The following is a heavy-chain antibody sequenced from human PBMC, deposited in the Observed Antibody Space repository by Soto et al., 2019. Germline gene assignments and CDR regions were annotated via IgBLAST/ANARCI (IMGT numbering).Heavy chain of an antibody. D-gene: IGHD5-12*01. V-gene: IGHV1-69*08. Sequence: QVQLVQSGAEVQKPGSSVKVSCKASGGTFSSYTISWVRQAPGQGLEWMGRIIPILGIANYAQKFQGRLTSTADKSTSTAYMDLSSLRSEDTAVYYCARENYGYSGYDWEYYFDYWGQGTLVTVSS. J-gene: IGHJ4*02. CDR1: GGTFSSYT. CDR2: IIPILGIA. CDR3: ARENYGYSGYDWEYYFDY.